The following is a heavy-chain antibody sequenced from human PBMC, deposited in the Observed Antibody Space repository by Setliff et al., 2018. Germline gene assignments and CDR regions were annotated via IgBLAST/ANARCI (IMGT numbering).Heavy chain of an antibody. D-gene: IGHD2-2*01. CDR3: TRGGERYHTAN. J-gene: IGHJ4*02. V-gene: IGHV4-4*02. Sequence: SETLSLTCAVSGVSVNSLTWWSWVRQTPGKGLEWIGFIYHDGNPKFNPSVNYDPSLKSRITMSIDKSKNQFSLNLRSVTAADTAVYYCTRGGERYHTANWGQGALVTVSS. CDR2: IYHDGNPKFNPSV. CDR1: GVSVNSLTW.